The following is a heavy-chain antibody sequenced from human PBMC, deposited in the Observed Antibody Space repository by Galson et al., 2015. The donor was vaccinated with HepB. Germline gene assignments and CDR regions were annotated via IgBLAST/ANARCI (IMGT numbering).Heavy chain of an antibody. CDR3: ARDGRDCSGGNCYYIDY. J-gene: IGHJ4*01. CDR2: ISSSSSTV. Sequence: SLRLSCAASGFSFSSYSMNWVRQAPGKGLEWVSYISSSSSTVYYTDSVKGRFTISRDNAKNSLYLQMNSLRDEDTAVDYCARDGRDCSGGNCYYIDYWGQEPWSPSPQ. V-gene: IGHV3-48*02. D-gene: IGHD2-15*01. CDR1: GFSFSSYS.